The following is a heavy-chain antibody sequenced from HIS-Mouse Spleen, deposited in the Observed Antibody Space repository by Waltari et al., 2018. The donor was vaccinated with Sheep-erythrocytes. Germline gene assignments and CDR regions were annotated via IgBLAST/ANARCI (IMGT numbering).Heavy chain of an antibody. Sequence: QLQLQESGPGLVKPSETLSLTCTVSGGSISSSSYYWGWIRQPPGKGLEWIGSIYYSGSPTYTPSLKSRVTISVDTSKTQFSLKLSSVTAADTAVYYCARHKDTAMVHFDYWGQGTLVTVSS. D-gene: IGHD5-18*01. V-gene: IGHV4-39*01. CDR3: ARHKDTAMVHFDY. J-gene: IGHJ4*02. CDR1: GGSISSSSYY. CDR2: IYYSGSP.